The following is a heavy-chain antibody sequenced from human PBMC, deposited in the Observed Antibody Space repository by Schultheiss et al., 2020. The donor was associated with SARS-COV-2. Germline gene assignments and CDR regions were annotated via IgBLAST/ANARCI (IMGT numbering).Heavy chain of an antibody. Sequence: GGSLRLSCAASGFTFDDYAMHWVRQAPGKGLEWVSAISGSGGSTYYADSVKGRFTISRDNSKNTLYLQMNSLRAEDTAVYYCTKTEYSSTWYLYYFDYWGQGTLVTVSS. J-gene: IGHJ4*02. CDR1: GFTFDDYA. CDR2: ISGSGGST. D-gene: IGHD6-13*01. V-gene: IGHV3-23*01. CDR3: TKTEYSSTWYLYYFDY.